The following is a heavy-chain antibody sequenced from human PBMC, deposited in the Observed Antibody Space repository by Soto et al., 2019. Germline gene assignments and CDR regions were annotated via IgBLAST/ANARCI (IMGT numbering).Heavy chain of an antibody. CDR2: IIPIFGTA. V-gene: IGHV1-69*13. D-gene: IGHD3-22*01. CDR3: ARWGADYYDSSGYSDY. J-gene: IGHJ4*02. CDR1: GGTFSSYA. Sequence: SVKVSCKASGGTFSSYAISWVRQAPGQGLEWMGGIIPIFGTANYAQKFQGRVTITADESTSTAYMELSSLRSEDTAVYYCARWGADYYDSSGYSDYWGQGTLVTVSS.